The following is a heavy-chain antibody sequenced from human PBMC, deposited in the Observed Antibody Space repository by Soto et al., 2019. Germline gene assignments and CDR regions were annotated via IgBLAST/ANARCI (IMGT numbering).Heavy chain of an antibody. CDR1: GGSISNYY. D-gene: IGHD1-26*01. CDR2: IYYSGST. Sequence: QVQLQESGPGLVKPSETLSLTCTVSGGSISNYYWSWIRQPPGKGLEWIGYIYYSGSTNYNPSLKSRVTISVDTSKSQFSLKLSSVTAADTAVYYCARGWGYLDYWGQGTLVTVSS. V-gene: IGHV4-59*01. CDR3: ARGWGYLDY. J-gene: IGHJ4*02.